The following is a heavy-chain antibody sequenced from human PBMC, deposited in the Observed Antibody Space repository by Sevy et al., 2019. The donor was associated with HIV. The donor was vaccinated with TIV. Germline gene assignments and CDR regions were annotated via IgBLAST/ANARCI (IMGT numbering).Heavy chain of an antibody. CDR3: ARDDSSYGSVRFDN. D-gene: IGHD5-18*01. CDR1: GFTFSSYA. J-gene: IGHJ4*02. Sequence: GGSLRLSCAASGFTFSSYAMHWVRQAPGKGLEWVAIIPHVGINEYYADSVKGRFTISRDNSKNTLSLQMNGLTTEDTAVYYCARDDSSYGSVRFDNWGQGTLVTVSS. V-gene: IGHV3-30*04. CDR2: IPHVGINE.